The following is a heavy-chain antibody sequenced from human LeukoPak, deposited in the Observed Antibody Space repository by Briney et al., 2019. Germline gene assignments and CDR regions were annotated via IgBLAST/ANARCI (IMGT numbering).Heavy chain of an antibody. Sequence: GGSLRLSCAASGFTFNNYWMSWARQAPGKGLEWVANIDQHGSQKFSVDSVQGRFTISRDNTKNSLYLQMNSLKAEDTAVYYCARGDFSDNGNYVDAFDIWGQGTMVTVSS. J-gene: IGHJ3*02. CDR1: GFTFNNYW. V-gene: IGHV3-7*01. CDR2: IDQHGSQK. D-gene: IGHD3-16*01. CDR3: ARGDFSDNGNYVDAFDI.